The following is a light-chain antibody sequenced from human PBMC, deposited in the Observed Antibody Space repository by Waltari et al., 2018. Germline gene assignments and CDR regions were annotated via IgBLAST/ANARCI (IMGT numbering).Light chain of an antibody. J-gene: IGLJ2*01. CDR2: ANR. Sequence: QSLLTQAPPASGTPGQRVTISCSGRDSNIGANTVSWFRQLPGTAPKLLIYANRQRPSGVPDRFSGSKSGTSASLDIIGLQSDDEADYFCATWDDSLNAVVFGGGTRLTVL. CDR3: ATWDDSLNAVV. V-gene: IGLV1-44*01. CDR1: DSNIGANT.